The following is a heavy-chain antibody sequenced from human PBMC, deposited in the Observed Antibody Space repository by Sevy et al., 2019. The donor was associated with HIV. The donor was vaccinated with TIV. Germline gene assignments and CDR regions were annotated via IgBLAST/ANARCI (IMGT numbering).Heavy chain of an antibody. Sequence: ASVKVSCKASGYFFTGYYLHWGRQTPGRGLEWMGRINPNSGGTNYAQNFQGRVTMTRDTSISTAYMELSRLRSDDTAVYYCARGGGYSSGWWTFDYWGQGTLVTVSS. CDR3: ARGGGYSSGWWTFDY. D-gene: IGHD6-19*01. V-gene: IGHV1-2*06. J-gene: IGHJ4*02. CDR1: GYFFTGYY. CDR2: INPNSGGT.